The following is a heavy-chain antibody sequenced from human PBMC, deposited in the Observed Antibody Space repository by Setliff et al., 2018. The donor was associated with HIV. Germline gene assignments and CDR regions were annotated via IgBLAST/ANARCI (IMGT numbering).Heavy chain of an antibody. CDR1: GGSFSNYP. J-gene: IGHJ4*02. CDR3: ARDSTFFYGSGTSYNVVY. CDR2: IVPLVGTP. D-gene: IGHD3-10*01. V-gene: IGHV1-69*06. Sequence: SVKVSCKASGGSFSNYPISWVRQAPGQGLEWMGGIVPLVGTPNYAQKFQGRLTITADRSTRTAYLELSRLSYEDTAVYWCARDSTFFYGSGTSYNVVYWGQGTLVTVSS.